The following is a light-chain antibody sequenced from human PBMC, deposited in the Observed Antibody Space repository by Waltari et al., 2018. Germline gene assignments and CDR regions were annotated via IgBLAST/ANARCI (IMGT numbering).Light chain of an antibody. Sequence: QSVLTQPPSASGTPGQRVTISCSGSTTNIGSNSVHWYQQLPGAAPKLLIYRNDQRPSGVPDLFSGSKTVTSASLAISGLRSEDEADYYCAAWDDSLRGFIMFGGGTKLTVL. CDR1: TTNIGSNS. J-gene: IGLJ3*02. CDR2: RND. CDR3: AAWDDSLRGFIM. V-gene: IGLV1-47*01.